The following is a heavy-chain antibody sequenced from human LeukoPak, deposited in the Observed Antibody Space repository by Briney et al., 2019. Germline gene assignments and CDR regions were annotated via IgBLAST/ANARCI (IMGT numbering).Heavy chain of an antibody. CDR1: GFTFSSYA. D-gene: IGHD3-22*01. CDR3: AKDQDVGYYDSSGYYDY. Sequence: GGSLRLSCAASGFTFSSYAMSWVRQAPGKGLEWVSAISGSGGSTYPADSVKGRFTISRDNSKNTLYLQMNNLRAEDTAVYYCAKDQDVGYYDSSGYYDYWGQGILVTVSS. CDR2: ISGSGGST. J-gene: IGHJ4*02. V-gene: IGHV3-23*01.